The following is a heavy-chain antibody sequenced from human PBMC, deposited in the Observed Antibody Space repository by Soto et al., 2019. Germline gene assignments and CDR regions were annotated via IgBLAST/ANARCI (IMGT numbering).Heavy chain of an antibody. Sequence: GGSLRLSCAASGFTFSSYWMSWVRQAPGKGLEWVANIKQDGSEKYYVDSVKGRFTISRDNAKNSLYLQMNSLRAEDTAVYYCARGRIAARLFPFDLSLGYWGQGTLVTVSS. V-gene: IGHV3-7*05. CDR3: ARGRIAARLFPFDLSLGY. D-gene: IGHD6-6*01. J-gene: IGHJ4*02. CDR2: IKQDGSEK. CDR1: GFTFSSYW.